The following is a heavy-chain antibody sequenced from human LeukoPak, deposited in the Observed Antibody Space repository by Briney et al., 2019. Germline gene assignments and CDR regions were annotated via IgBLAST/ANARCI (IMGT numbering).Heavy chain of an antibody. V-gene: IGHV3-74*01. D-gene: IGHD3-16*01. J-gene: IGHJ4*02. CDR2: INSEGSST. CDR1: GLTFSSYW. CDR3: AGERSDMIGD. Sequence: GGSLRLSCAVSGLTFSSYWMHWVRQAPGKGLVWVSRINSEGSSTSYADSVKGRFTISRDNVKNTLYLQMNSLRAEDTAVYYCAGERSDMIGDWGQGTLVTVSS.